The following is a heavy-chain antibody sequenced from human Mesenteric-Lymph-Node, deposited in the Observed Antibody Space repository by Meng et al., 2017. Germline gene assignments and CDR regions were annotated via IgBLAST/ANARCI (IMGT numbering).Heavy chain of an antibody. J-gene: IGHJ4*02. CDR2: ISYDGSNK. V-gene: IGHV3-30*04. CDR3: ASLFSHDY. D-gene: IGHD2-21*01. CDR1: GFTFSSYA. Sequence: GESLKISCAASGFTFSSYAMHWVRQAPGKGLEWVAVISYDGSNKYYADSVKGRFTISRDNSKNTLYLQMNSLRAEDTAVYYCASLFSHDYWGQGTLVTGSS.